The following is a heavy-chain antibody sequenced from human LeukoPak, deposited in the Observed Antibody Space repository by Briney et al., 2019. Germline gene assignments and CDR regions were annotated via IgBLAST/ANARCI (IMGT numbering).Heavy chain of an antibody. Sequence: GGSLRLSCAASGNYWMHWFRQAPGQGLVWVSHINGDGSWTTYADSVKGRFTISRDISKNMLYLQINSLRAEDTAVYYCARMSGDGHNFMSYWGQGTLVTVSS. V-gene: IGHV3-74*01. J-gene: IGHJ4*02. D-gene: IGHD3-3*01. CDR3: ARMSGDGHNFMSY. CDR1: GNYW. CDR2: INGDGSWT.